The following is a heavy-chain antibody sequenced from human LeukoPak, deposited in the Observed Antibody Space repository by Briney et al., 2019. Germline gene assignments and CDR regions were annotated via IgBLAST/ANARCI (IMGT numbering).Heavy chain of an antibody. CDR3: AKDYYDSSCYWSPYNAFDI. CDR1: GFTFSSYA. CDR2: ISGSGGST. J-gene: IGHJ3*02. V-gene: IGHV3-23*01. D-gene: IGHD3-22*01. Sequence: GGSLRLSCAASGFTFSSYAMSWVRQAPGKGLEWVSAISGSGGSTYYADSVKGRFTISRDNSKNTLYLQMNSLRAEDTAVYYCAKDYYDSSCYWSPYNAFDIWGQGTMVSVSS.